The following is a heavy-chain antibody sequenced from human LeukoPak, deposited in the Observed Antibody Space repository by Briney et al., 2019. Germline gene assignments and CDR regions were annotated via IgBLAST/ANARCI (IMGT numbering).Heavy chain of an antibody. Sequence: SETLSLTCSVSGGSISGDYWSWIRQPPGKGLEWIAFIYYSGSTYYNPSLKSRVTISVDTSKNQFSLKLSSVTAADTAVYYCARRPGSSGYYWGQGTLVTVSS. J-gene: IGHJ4*02. CDR2: IYYSGST. CDR1: GGSISGDY. V-gene: IGHV4-59*04. D-gene: IGHD3-22*01. CDR3: ARRPGSSGYY.